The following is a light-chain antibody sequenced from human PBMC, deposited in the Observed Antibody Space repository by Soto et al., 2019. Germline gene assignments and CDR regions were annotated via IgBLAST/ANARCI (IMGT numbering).Light chain of an antibody. CDR3: QQSYSTPYT. CDR2: AAS. J-gene: IGKJ2*01. Sequence: DIQMAQSPSSLSASVGDRVTITCRASQSISSYLNWYQQKPGKAPKLLIYAASSLQSGVPSRFSGSGSGPDFTLTISSLQPEHFATYYCQQSYSTPYTFGQGTKLEIK. V-gene: IGKV1-39*01. CDR1: QSISSY.